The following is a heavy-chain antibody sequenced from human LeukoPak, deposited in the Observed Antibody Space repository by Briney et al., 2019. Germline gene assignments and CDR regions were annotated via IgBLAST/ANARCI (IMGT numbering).Heavy chain of an antibody. CDR2: ISGSGGST. CDR3: AKDRKNLGAFDI. V-gene: IGHV3-23*01. D-gene: IGHD7-27*01. J-gene: IGHJ3*02. Sequence: GGSLRLSCAASGFTFSRNGMSWVRQAPGKGLEWVSAISGSGGSTYYADSVKGRFTISRDNSKNTLYLQMNSLRAEDTAVYYCAKDRKNLGAFDIWGQGTMVTVSS. CDR1: GFTFSRNG.